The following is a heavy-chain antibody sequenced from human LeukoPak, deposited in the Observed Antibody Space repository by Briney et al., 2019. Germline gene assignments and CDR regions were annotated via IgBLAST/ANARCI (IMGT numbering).Heavy chain of an antibody. CDR1: GYTFTGYY. Sequence: GASVKVSCKASGYTFTGYYMHWVRQAPGQGLEWMGRINPNSGGRNYAQKFQGRVTMTRDTSISTAYMELSRLRSDVTALYYCARDLGFRGDGYIDYWGQGTLVTVSS. CDR2: INPNSGGR. CDR3: ARDLGFRGDGYIDY. D-gene: IGHD5-24*01. J-gene: IGHJ4*02. V-gene: IGHV1-2*06.